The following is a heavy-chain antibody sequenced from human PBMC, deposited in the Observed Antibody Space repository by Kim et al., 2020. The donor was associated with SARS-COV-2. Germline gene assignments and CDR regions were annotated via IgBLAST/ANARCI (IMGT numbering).Heavy chain of an antibody. Sequence: GGSLRLSCAASGFTVSSNHMNWVRQALGKGLEWVSVIYSDTKTSYADSVKGRFTMSRDNSKNMLYLQMNSLRVDDTAVYYCARESGTRFDYWGQGTLATVSS. CDR3: ARESGTRFDY. J-gene: IGHJ4*02. CDR2: IYSDTKT. V-gene: IGHV3-53*01. D-gene: IGHD1-1*01. CDR1: GFTVSSNH.